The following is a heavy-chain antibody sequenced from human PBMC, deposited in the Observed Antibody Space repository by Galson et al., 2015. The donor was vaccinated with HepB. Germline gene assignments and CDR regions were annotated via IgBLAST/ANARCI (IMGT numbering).Heavy chain of an antibody. V-gene: IGHV3-21*01. CDR1: GFIFSSYS. Sequence: SLRLSCAASGFIFSSYSMNWVRQAPGKGLEWVSSISSRSDIIFYTDSVKGRFTISRDNAQNSLYLQINSLGAEDTAVYYCARGGAGATKDDTFDIWGQGTMVTVSS. CDR3: ARGGAGATKDDTFDI. CDR2: ISSRSDII. D-gene: IGHD1-26*01. J-gene: IGHJ3*02.